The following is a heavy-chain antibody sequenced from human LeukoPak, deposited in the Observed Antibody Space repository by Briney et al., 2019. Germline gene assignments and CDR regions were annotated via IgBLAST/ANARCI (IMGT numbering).Heavy chain of an antibody. J-gene: IGHJ5*02. D-gene: IGHD2-21*02. CDR2: IKQDGSEK. CDR1: GFTFSSYW. V-gene: IGHV3-7*01. CDR3: ARDPPIYCGGDCYHP. Sequence: GSLRPSCAASGFTFSSYWMSWVRQAPGKGLEWVANIKQDGSEKYYVDSVKGRFTISRDNAKNSVYLQMNSLRAEDTAVYYYARDPPIYCGGDCYHPWGQGTLVTVSS.